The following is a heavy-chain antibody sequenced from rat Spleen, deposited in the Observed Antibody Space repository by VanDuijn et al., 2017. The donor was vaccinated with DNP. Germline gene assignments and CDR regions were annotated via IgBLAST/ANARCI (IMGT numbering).Heavy chain of an antibody. J-gene: IGHJ1*01. CDR3: TRMYTTDYYWYFDF. V-gene: IGHV5-31*01. D-gene: IGHD1-6*01. CDR1: GFTFNNYW. CDR2: ITNTGGST. Sequence: EVLLVASGGGLVQPGRSLKLSCAASGFTFNNYWMTWIRQAPGKGLEWVATITNTGGSTYYPDSVKGRFTISRDNAKNTLYLQMNSLSSEDTATYYCTRMYTTDYYWYFDFWGPGTMVTVSS.